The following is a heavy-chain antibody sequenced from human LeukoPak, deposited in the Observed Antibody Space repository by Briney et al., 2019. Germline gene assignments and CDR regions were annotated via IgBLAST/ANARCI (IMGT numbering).Heavy chain of an antibody. Sequence: GGSLRLSCAVSGFTFDDYAMHWVRQVPGKGLEWISGISWNSGSIAYADSVRGRFTISRDNAKNSLYLQMNSLRPEDTALYYCAKDISAVKGAFNIWGQGTMVTVSS. J-gene: IGHJ3*02. D-gene: IGHD3-16*02. V-gene: IGHV3-9*01. CDR1: GFTFDDYA. CDR3: AKDISAVKGAFNI. CDR2: ISWNSGSI.